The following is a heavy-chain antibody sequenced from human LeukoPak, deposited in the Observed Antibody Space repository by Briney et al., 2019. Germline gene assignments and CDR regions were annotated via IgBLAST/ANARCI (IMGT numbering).Heavy chain of an antibody. D-gene: IGHD1-26*01. J-gene: IGHJ1*01. Sequence: SSETLSLTCTISVGSLTDYYWTWIRQPPGKGLEWIGYIYYTGTTKYNPSLKSRVTISLETSRNQFFLRLNSVTAADTAVYYCARLDSGNHGNIPHGGQGTFVTVPS. CDR2: IYYTGTT. CDR3: ARLDSGNHGNIPH. V-gene: IGHV4-59*08. CDR1: VGSLTDYY.